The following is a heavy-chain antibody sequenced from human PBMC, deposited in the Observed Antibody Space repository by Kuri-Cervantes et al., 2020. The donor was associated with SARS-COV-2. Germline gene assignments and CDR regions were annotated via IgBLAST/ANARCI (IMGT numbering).Heavy chain of an antibody. Sequence: GESLKISCSASGFIFRNYVMYWVRQAPGKGLEYVSSIRNYGGSPYYGDSVKGRFTISRDNSKNTLYLQMDSLRVEDTAVYYCVGDESNVVQRGFWGQGSLVTV. D-gene: IGHD2-21*01. CDR2: IRNYGGSP. CDR3: VGDESNVVQRGF. CDR1: GFIFRNYV. J-gene: IGHJ4*02. V-gene: IGHV3-64D*08.